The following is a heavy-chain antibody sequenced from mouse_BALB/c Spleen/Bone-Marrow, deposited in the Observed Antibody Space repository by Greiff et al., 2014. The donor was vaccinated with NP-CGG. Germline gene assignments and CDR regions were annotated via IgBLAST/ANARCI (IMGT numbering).Heavy chain of an antibody. Sequence: DVQLQESGAELVKPGASVKLSCTASGFNIKDTYIHWVKRRPEQGLEWIGRIDPENGNIKYDPKFQVKATTTADTSSNTAYLQLSSLTSEDTAVYYCTRRGFDFWGQGTTLTVSS. CDR3: TRRGFDF. V-gene: IGHV14-3*02. J-gene: IGHJ2*01. CDR2: IDPENGNI. CDR1: GFNIKDTY.